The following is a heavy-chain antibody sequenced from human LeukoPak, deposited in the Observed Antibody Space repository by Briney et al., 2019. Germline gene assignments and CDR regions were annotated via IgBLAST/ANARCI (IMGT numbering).Heavy chain of an antibody. V-gene: IGHV4-34*01. CDR1: GGSFSGYY. Sequence: SETLSLTCAVYGGSFSGYYWSWIRQPPGKGLEWIGEINHSGSTNYNPSLKSRVTISGDTSKNQFSLKLSSVTAADTAVYYCARFYGSGSYYPALDYWGQGTLVTVSS. D-gene: IGHD3-10*01. CDR3: ARFYGSGSYYPALDY. CDR2: INHSGST. J-gene: IGHJ4*02.